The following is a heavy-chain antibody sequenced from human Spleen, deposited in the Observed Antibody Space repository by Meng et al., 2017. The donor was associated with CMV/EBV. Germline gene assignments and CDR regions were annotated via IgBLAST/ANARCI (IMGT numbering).Heavy chain of an antibody. CDR1: GSISSSSYY. CDR3: ARLHPLIAVAGGGVDY. V-gene: IGHV4-39*01. Sequence: GSISSSSYYWGWIRQPPGKGLEWIGSIYYSGSTYYNPSLKSRVTIFVDTSKNQFSLKLSSVTAADTAVYYCARLHPLIAVAGGGVDYWGQGTLVTVSS. D-gene: IGHD6-19*01. CDR2: IYYSGST. J-gene: IGHJ4*02.